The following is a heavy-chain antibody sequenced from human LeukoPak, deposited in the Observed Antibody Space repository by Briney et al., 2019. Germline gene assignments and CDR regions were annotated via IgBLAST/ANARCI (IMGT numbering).Heavy chain of an antibody. CDR2: AYYRSKWYN. D-gene: IGHD1-1*01. J-gene: IGHJ6*02. V-gene: IGHV6-1*01. CDR1: GDSVSSNSAA. Sequence: SQTLSLTCAISGDSVSSNSAAWNWIRQSPSRGLEWLGRAYYRSKWYNDYAVSVKSRITINPDTSKNQFSLQLNSVSPEDTAVYYCARLPTRNDYYGMDVWGQGTTVTVSS. CDR3: ARLPTRNDYYGMDV.